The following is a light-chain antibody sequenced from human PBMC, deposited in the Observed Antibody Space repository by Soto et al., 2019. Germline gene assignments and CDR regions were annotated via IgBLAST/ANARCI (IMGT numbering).Light chain of an antibody. CDR3: QQDNSFLGIT. V-gene: IGKV1-12*01. CDR1: QDIDRW. Sequence: DIQMTQSPSSVSASVGDRVTITCRASQDIDRWLAWYQQKPGEAPNLLTYAASNLQSGVPSRFSGSGSGTDFTLTLSSLQPEYFATYYCQQDNSFLGITFGPGTKVDFK. J-gene: IGKJ3*01. CDR2: AAS.